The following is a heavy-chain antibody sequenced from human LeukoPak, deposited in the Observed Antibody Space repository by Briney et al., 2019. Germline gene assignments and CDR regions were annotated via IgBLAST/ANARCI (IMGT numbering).Heavy chain of an antibody. CDR1: GFTFSSYS. V-gene: IGHV3-21*01. J-gene: IGHJ4*02. D-gene: IGHD3-10*01. CDR2: ISSSSSYI. CDR3: ARGGITMVQGVIIG. Sequence: GGSLRLSCAASGFTFSSYSMNWVRQAPGKGLEWVSSISSSSSYIYYADSVKGRFTISRDNAKNSLYLQMNSPRAEDTAVYYCARGGITMVQGVIIGRGQGTLVTVSS.